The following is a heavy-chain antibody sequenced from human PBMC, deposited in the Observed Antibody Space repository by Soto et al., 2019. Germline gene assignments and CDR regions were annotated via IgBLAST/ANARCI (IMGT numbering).Heavy chain of an antibody. Sequence: QVQLQESGPGLVKPSETLSLTCTVSGGSVSSGSSYWSWIRQPPGKGLEWIGYIYYSGSTNYNPSLKSRVTISVDTSKNQFSLKLSSVTAADTAVYYCARGPPQLRTMYYFDYWGQGTLVTVSS. V-gene: IGHV4-61*01. CDR3: ARGPPQLRTMYYFDY. CDR2: IYYSGST. CDR1: GGSVSSGSSY. J-gene: IGHJ4*02. D-gene: IGHD1-1*01.